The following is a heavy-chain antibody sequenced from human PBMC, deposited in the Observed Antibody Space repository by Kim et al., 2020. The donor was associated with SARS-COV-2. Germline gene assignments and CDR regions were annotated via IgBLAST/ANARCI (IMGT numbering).Heavy chain of an antibody. CDR1: GFTFSSYS. V-gene: IGHV3-21*01. J-gene: IGHJ2*01. Sequence: GGSLRLSCAASGFTFSSYSMNWVRQAPGKGLEWVSSISSSSSYIYYADSVKGRFTISRDNAKNSLYLQMNSLGAEDTAVYYCARFGIVVVDYWYFDLWGRGTLVTVSS. CDR2: ISSSSSYI. CDR3: ARFGIVVVDYWYFDL. D-gene: IGHD2-2*01.